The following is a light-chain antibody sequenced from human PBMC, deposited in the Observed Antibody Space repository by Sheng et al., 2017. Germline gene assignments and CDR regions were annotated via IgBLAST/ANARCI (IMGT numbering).Light chain of an antibody. Sequence: DIVMTQSPLFLPVTPGEPASISCRSSHSLVFSNGNNHLDWYLQKPGQSPQLLIYLGSHRASGVPDRFSGSGSGTDFTLKISRVEAEDVGIYYCMQALGTPITFGRGTEGGDQT. V-gene: IGKV2-28*01. CDR2: LGS. CDR3: MQALGTPIT. J-gene: IGKJ4*01. CDR1: HSLVFSNGNNH.